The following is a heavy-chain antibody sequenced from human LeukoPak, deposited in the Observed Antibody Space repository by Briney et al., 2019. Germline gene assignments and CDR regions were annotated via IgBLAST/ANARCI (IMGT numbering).Heavy chain of an antibody. J-gene: IGHJ3*02. CDR3: ARDCYDSSGYYLDAFDI. Sequence: PSETLSLTCTVSGGSISSSSYYWGWIRQPPGKGLEWIGSIYYSGSTYYNPSLKSRVTISVDTSKNQFSLKLSSVTATDTAVYYCARDCYDSSGYYLDAFDIWGQGTMVTVSS. V-gene: IGHV4-39*07. D-gene: IGHD3-22*01. CDR1: GGSISSSSYY. CDR2: IYYSGST.